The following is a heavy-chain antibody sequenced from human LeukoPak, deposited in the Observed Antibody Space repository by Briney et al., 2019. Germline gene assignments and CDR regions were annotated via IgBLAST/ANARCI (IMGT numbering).Heavy chain of an antibody. CDR3: ARSMTTVTTSDY. D-gene: IGHD4-17*01. CDR1: GYTFTDYY. CDR2: INPNSGGT. Sequence: ASVKVSCKASGYTFTDYYMHWVRQAPGQGLEWMGWINPNSGGTNYAQKFQGRVTMTRDTSISTAYMELSRLRSDDTAVYYCARSMTTVTTSDYWGQGTLVTVSS. V-gene: IGHV1-2*02. J-gene: IGHJ4*02.